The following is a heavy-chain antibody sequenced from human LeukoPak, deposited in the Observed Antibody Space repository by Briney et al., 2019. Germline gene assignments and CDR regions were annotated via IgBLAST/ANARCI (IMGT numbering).Heavy chain of an antibody. Sequence: GGSLRLSCAASGFTFSGYAMHWVRQAPGKGLEWVAVISYDGSNEYYADSVKGRFTISRDNSKNTLYLQMNSLSVEDKAVYYCARVGYYASGPFSYFDYWGQGTLVTVSS. CDR1: GFTFSGYA. D-gene: IGHD3-10*01. V-gene: IGHV3-30-3*01. CDR2: ISYDGSNE. J-gene: IGHJ4*02. CDR3: ARVGYYASGPFSYFDY.